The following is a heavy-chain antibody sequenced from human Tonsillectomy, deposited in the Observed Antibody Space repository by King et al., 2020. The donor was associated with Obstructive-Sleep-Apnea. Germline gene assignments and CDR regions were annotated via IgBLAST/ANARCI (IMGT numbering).Heavy chain of an antibody. CDR1: GYTFTAYF. D-gene: IGHD3-22*01. CDR2: IKPNTGGT. J-gene: IGHJ4*02. Sequence: QLVQSGAEVKKPGASVKVSCKTSGYTFTAYFMHWLRQAPGQGLEWMGWIKPNTGGTNYAQNFQGRVTMTRDTSISTAYMELSGLTSDDTAVYYCASGDYFDSSGYLPGDYWGQGTLVTVSS. CDR3: ASGDYFDSSGYLPGDY. V-gene: IGHV1-2*02.